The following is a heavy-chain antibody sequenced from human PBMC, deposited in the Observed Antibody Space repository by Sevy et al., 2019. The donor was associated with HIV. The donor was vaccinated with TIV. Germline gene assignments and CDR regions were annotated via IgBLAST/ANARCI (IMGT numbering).Heavy chain of an antibody. CDR1: GFTFSYFG. CDR2: IQYDGNTK. D-gene: IGHD6-13*01. V-gene: IGHV3-30*02. J-gene: IGHJ4*02. Sequence: GGSLRLSCAASGFTFSYFGMHWVRQAPGKGLEWVTFIQYDGNTKYYADSLKGRFTISRDNSKNTLFLQMNSLKSDDTAVYYCAKNTAAAGAGGFDYWGQGALVTVSS. CDR3: AKNTAAAGAGGFDY.